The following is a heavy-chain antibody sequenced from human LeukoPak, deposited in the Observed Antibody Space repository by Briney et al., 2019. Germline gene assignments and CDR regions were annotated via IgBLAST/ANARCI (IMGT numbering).Heavy chain of an antibody. J-gene: IGHJ4*02. V-gene: IGHV3-20*04. CDR3: ARAGSLAGRGYFDY. Sequence: GGSLRLSCVASGFTFSSYSMNWVRQAPGKGLEWVSGINWNGGSTAYADSVKGRFTISRDNAKVSLYLQMNSLRAEDTALYYCARAGSLAGRGYFDYWGQGTLVTVSS. CDR1: GFTFSSYS. CDR2: INWNGGST. D-gene: IGHD6-19*01.